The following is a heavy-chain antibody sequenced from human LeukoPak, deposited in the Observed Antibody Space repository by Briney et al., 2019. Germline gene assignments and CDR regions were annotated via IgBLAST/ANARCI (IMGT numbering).Heavy chain of an antibody. CDR3: ARGLGNGYVWGRPDY. D-gene: IGHD3-16*01. CDR1: GGSISSGGYS. J-gene: IGHJ4*02. Sequence: SETLSLTCAVSGGSISSGGYSWSWIRQPPGKGLEWIGYIYHSGSTYYNPSLKSRVTISVDRSKNQFSLKLSSVTAADTAVYYCARGLGNGYVWGRPDYWGQGTLVTVSS. CDR2: IYHSGST. V-gene: IGHV4-30-2*01.